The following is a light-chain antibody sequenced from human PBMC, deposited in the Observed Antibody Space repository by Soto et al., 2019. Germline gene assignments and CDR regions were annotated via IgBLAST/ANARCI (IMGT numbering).Light chain of an antibody. CDR2: GAS. Sequence: EIVLMQSPGTLSLSPGERATLSCRASQTLRRTYIAWYQQKPGQAPRVLIYGASKRATGSPDRISGSGSGTDFSLTISRLETEEFAVYYCHQYDNAPQTYGQGTKVEIK. J-gene: IGKJ2*01. V-gene: IGKV3-20*01. CDR1: QTLRRTY. CDR3: HQYDNAPQT.